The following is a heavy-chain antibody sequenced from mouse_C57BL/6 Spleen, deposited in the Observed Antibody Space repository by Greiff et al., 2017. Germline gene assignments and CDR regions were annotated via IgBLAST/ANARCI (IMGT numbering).Heavy chain of an antibody. D-gene: IGHD2-12*01. CDR2: INPNNGGT. CDR1: GYTFTDYY. V-gene: IGHV1-26*01. J-gene: IGHJ4*01. Sequence: VQLQQSGPELVKPGASVKISCKASGYTFTDYYMNWVKQSRGKSLEWIGDINPNNGGTSYNQKFKGKATLTVDKSSSTAYMELRSLTSEDSAVYYCAIRRWYAMDYWGQGTSVTVSS. CDR3: AIRRWYAMDY.